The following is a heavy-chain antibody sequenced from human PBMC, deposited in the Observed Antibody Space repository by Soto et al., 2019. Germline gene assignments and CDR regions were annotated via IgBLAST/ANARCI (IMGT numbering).Heavy chain of an antibody. D-gene: IGHD6-13*01. CDR3: AREQLYRSSSLDY. J-gene: IGHJ4*02. CDR2: INPNSGGT. Sequence: ASVKVSCKASGYTFTGYYMHWVRQAPGQGLEWMGWINPNSGGTNYAQKFQGWVTMTRDTSISTAYMELSRLRSDDTAVYYCAREQLYRSSSLDYWGQGTLVTVSS. CDR1: GYTFTGYY. V-gene: IGHV1-2*04.